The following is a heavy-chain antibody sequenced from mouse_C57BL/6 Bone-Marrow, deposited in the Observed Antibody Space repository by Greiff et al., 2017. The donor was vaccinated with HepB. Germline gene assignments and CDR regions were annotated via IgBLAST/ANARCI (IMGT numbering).Heavy chain of an antibody. J-gene: IGHJ1*03. D-gene: IGHD1-1*01. CDR1: GYTFTDYE. CDR2: IDPETGGT. Sequence: VKLQESGAELVRPGASVTLSCKASGYTFTDYEMHWVKQTPVHGLEWIGAIDPETGGTAYNQKFKGKAILTADKSSSTAYMELRSLTSEDSAVYYCTRGGGSSWWYFDVWGTGTTVTVSS. CDR3: TRGGGSSWWYFDV. V-gene: IGHV1-15*01.